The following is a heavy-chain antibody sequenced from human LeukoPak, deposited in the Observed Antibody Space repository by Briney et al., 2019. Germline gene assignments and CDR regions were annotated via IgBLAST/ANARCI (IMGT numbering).Heavy chain of an antibody. CDR1: GGSISSYY. CDR3: AREVGSSSHYYAVDV. CDR2: IYYSGST. V-gene: IGHV4-59*12. Sequence: SETLSLTCTDSGGSISSYYWSWIRQPPGKGLEWMGYIYYSGSTNYNPSLQSRVTISVDTSKNQFSLKLTAVTAADTAVYYCAREVGSSSHYYAVDVWGRGTTVTVSS. D-gene: IGHD6-6*01. J-gene: IGHJ6*02.